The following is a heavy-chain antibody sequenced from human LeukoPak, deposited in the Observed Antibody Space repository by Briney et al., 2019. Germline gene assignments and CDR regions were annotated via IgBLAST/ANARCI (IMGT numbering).Heavy chain of an antibody. Sequence: SETLSLTCTVSGGSISSSSYYWGWIRQPPGKGLEWIGSIYYSGSTYYNPSLKSRVTISVDTSKNQFSLKLSSVTAADTVVYYCARQGLDGFPTQGGAFDIWGQGTMVTVSS. CDR3: ARQGLDGFPTQGGAFDI. J-gene: IGHJ3*02. V-gene: IGHV4-39*01. CDR1: GGSISSSSYY. CDR2: IYYSGST. D-gene: IGHD3-10*01.